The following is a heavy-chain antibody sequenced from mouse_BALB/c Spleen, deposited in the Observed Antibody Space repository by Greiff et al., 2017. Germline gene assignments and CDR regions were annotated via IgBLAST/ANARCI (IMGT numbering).Heavy chain of an antibody. CDR2: ISSGGGST. Sequence: DVHLVESGGGLVKPGGSLKLSCAASGFAFSSYDMSWVRQTPEKRLEWVAYISSGGGSTYYPDTVKGRFTISRDNAKNTLYLQMSSLKSEDTAMYYCARLVGAMDYWGQGTSVTVSS. CDR3: ARLVGAMDY. D-gene: IGHD1-1*01. V-gene: IGHV5-12-1*01. CDR1: GFAFSSYD. J-gene: IGHJ4*01.